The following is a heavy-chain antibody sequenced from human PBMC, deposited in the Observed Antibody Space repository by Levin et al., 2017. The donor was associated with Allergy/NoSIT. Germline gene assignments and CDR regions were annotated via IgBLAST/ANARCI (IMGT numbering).Heavy chain of an antibody. CDR3: ASEVVVPAATDDDAFDI. CDR2: IWYDGSNK. CDR1: GFTFSSYG. D-gene: IGHD2-2*01. Sequence: GGSLRLSCAASGFTFSSYGMHWVRQAPGKGLEWVAVIWYDGSNKYYADSVKGRFTISRDNSKNTLYLQMNSLRAEDTAVYYCASEVVVPAATDDDAFDIWGQGTMVTVSS. V-gene: IGHV3-33*01. J-gene: IGHJ3*02.